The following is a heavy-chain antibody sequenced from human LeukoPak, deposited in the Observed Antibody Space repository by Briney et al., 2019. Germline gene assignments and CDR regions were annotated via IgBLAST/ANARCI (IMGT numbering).Heavy chain of an antibody. D-gene: IGHD2-21*01. CDR1: GYVFTAYH. CDR2: IIPNSGAT. Sequence: ASVKVSCKPSGYVFTAYHMHWVRQAPGQGLEWMGRIIPNSGATNYAQNFQGRVTMTRDTSISTAYMELSILSPDDTAVYYCARGISGGFDIWGQGTMVTVSS. J-gene: IGHJ3*02. CDR3: ARGISGGFDI. V-gene: IGHV1-2*06.